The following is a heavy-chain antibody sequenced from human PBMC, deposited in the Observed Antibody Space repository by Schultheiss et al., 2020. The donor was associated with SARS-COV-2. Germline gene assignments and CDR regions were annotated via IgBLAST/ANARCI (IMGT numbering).Heavy chain of an antibody. CDR3: ARGSAAVDY. J-gene: IGHJ4*02. V-gene: IGHV4-59*12. D-gene: IGHD6-6*01. Sequence: SETLSLTCAVYGGSFSGYYWSWIRQPPGKGLEWIGYIYYSGSTNYNPSLKSRVTISVDTSKNQFSLKLSSVTAADTAVYYCARGSAAVDYWGQGTLVTVSS. CDR1: GGSFSGYY. CDR2: IYYSGST.